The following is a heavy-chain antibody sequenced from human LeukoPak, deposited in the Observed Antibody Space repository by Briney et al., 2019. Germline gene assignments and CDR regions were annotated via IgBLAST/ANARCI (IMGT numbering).Heavy chain of an antibody. Sequence: GGSPRLSCTASGFTFGDYAMSWVRQAPGKGLEWVGFIRSKAYGGTTEYAASVKGRFTISRDDSKSIAYLQMNSLKTEDTAVYYCTRGASLDYYYMDVWGKGTTVTISS. CDR2: IRSKAYGGTT. D-gene: IGHD3-16*01. CDR3: TRGASLDYYYMDV. V-gene: IGHV3-49*04. CDR1: GFTFGDYA. J-gene: IGHJ6*03.